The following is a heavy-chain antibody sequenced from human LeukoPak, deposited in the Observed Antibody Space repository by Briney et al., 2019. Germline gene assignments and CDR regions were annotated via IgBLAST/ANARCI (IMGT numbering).Heavy chain of an antibody. CDR2: IYYSGST. J-gene: IGHJ5*02. Sequence: SETLSLTCTVSGYSISSGYYWGWIRQSPGKGLEWIGSIYYSGSTYYNPSLKSRVTISVDTSKNQFSLKLSSVTAADTAVYYCARDLPISQLSIAAAGTGPQSHTPLNWFDPWGQGTLVTVSS. CDR3: ARDLPISQLSIAAAGTGPQSHTPLNWFDP. D-gene: IGHD6-13*01. V-gene: IGHV4-38-2*02. CDR1: GYSISSGYY.